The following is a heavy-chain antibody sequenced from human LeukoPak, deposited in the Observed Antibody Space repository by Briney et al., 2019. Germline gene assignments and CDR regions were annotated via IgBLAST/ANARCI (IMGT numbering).Heavy chain of an antibody. CDR3: ARDPPNCSSTSCYGSGAFDI. CDR1: GYTFTSYY. D-gene: IGHD2-2*01. V-gene: IGHV1-46*01. Sequence: GASVKVSCKASGYTFTSYYMHWVRQAPGQGLEWMGIINPSGGSTSYAQKFQGRVTMTRDTSTSTVYMEPSSLRSEDTAVYYCARDPPNCSSTSCYGSGAFDIWGQGTMVTVSS. J-gene: IGHJ3*02. CDR2: INPSGGST.